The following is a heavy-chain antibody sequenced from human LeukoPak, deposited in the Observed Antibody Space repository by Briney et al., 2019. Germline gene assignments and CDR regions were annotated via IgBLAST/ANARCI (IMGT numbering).Heavy chain of an antibody. CDR1: GFTFSSYA. Sequence: PGGSLRLSCAASGFTFSSYAMHWVRQAPGKGLEWVAVISYDGSNKYYADSVKGRFTISRDNSKNTLYLQTNSLRAEDTAVYYCARDLTYYDSSGPYDYWGQGTLVTVSS. V-gene: IGHV3-30-3*01. CDR3: ARDLTYYDSSGPYDY. J-gene: IGHJ4*02. D-gene: IGHD3-22*01. CDR2: ISYDGSNK.